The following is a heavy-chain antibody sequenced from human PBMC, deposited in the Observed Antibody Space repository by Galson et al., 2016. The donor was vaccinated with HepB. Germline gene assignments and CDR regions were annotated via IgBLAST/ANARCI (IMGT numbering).Heavy chain of an antibody. Sequence: GKGLEWIGSIYYSGTTYYNPSLKSRVTISVDTSKNQFSLKLSSVTAADTAVYFCARPNSSGLSYYYYMDVWGKGTTVTVSS. CDR2: IYYSGTT. J-gene: IGHJ6*03. V-gene: IGHV4-39*01. CDR3: ARPNSSGLSYYYYMDV. D-gene: IGHD6-25*01.